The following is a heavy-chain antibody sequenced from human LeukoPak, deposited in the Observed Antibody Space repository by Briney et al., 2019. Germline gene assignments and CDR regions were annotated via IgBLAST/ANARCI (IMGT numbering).Heavy chain of an antibody. CDR3: ARGGSTLYYFDY. CDR1: GFTFSTYA. Sequence: PGGSLRLSCAASGFTFSTYAMSWVRQAPGKGLEWVSGISGSGGSTYYADSVKGRFTISRDNSKNTLYLQMNSLRAEDTAVYYCARGGSTLYYFDYWGQGTLVTVSS. J-gene: IGHJ4*02. V-gene: IGHV3-23*01. CDR2: ISGSGGST. D-gene: IGHD3-16*01.